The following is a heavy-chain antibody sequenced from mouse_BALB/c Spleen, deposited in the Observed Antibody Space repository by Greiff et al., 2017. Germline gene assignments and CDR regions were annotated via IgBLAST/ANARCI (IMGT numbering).Heavy chain of an antibody. CDR2: INPYNDGT. V-gene: IGHV1-14*01. Sequence: EVKLVESGPELVKPGASVKMSCKASGYTFTSYVMHWVKQKPGQGLEWIGYINPYNDGTKYNEKFKGKATLTSDKSSSTAYMELSSLTSEDSAVYYCARSTMAMDYWGQGTSVTVSS. CDR1: GYTFTSYV. D-gene: IGHD2-1*01. CDR3: ARSTMAMDY. J-gene: IGHJ4*01.